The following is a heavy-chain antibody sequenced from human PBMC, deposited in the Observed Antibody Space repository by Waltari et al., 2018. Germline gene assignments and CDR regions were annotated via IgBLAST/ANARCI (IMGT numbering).Heavy chain of an antibody. D-gene: IGHD5-12*01. CDR2: IIPIFGTA. CDR1: GGTFSSYA. Sequence: QVQLVQSGAEVKKPGSSVKVSCKASGGTFSSYAISWVRQAPGQGLEWMGGIIPIFGTANYAQKFQGRVTITADKSTSTAYMELSSLRSEDTAVYYCARRSAVVATIPYYYYMDVWGKGTTVTVSS. J-gene: IGHJ6*03. CDR3: ARRSAVVATIPYYYYMDV. V-gene: IGHV1-69*14.